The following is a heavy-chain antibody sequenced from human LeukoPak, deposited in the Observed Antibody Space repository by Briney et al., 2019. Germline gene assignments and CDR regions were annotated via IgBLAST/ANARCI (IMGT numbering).Heavy chain of an antibody. D-gene: IGHD3-22*01. CDR3: ASSLYDSSGYYYTSFDY. CDR2: ISAYNGNT. V-gene: IGHV1-18*01. Sequence: ASVKVSCKASGYTFTSYGISWVRQAPGQGLEWMGWISAYNGNTNYAQKLQGRVTMTTDTSTSTAYMELRSLRSDDTAVYYCASSLYDSSGYYYTSFDYWGQGTLVTVSS. CDR1: GYTFTSYG. J-gene: IGHJ4*02.